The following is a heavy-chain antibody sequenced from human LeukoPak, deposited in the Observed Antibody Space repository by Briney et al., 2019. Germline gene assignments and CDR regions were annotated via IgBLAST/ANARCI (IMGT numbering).Heavy chain of an antibody. V-gene: IGHV3-7*04. Sequence: GASVKVSCKASGYTFTCYYMHWVRQAPGKGLEWVANIKQDGSEKYYVDSVKGRFTISRDNAKNSLYLQMNSLRAEDTAVYYCARVSGSYLYYFDYWGQGTLVTVSS. CDR1: GYTFTCYY. D-gene: IGHD1-26*01. CDR3: ARVSGSYLYYFDY. CDR2: IKQDGSEK. J-gene: IGHJ4*02.